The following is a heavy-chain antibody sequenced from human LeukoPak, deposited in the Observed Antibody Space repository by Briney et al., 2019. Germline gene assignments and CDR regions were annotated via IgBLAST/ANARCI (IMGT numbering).Heavy chain of an antibody. J-gene: IGHJ4*02. V-gene: IGHV1-2*02. CDR3: ATSWSSWHIFDY. Sequence: ASVKVSCKASGYTFTGYYIHWVRQAPGQGLEWMGWINPNTGGTNSAQKFQGRVTMTRDTPISTAYMELSRLGSDDTAVYYCATSWSSWHIFDYWGQGTLVTVSS. CDR1: GYTFTGYY. D-gene: IGHD3-3*01. CDR2: INPNTGGT.